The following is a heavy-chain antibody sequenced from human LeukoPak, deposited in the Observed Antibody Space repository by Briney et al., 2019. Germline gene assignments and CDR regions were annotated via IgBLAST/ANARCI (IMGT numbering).Heavy chain of an antibody. V-gene: IGHV1-69*13. CDR2: IIPIFGTA. J-gene: IGHJ4*02. Sequence: ASVKVSCKASGGTFSSYAISWVRQAPGQGLEWMGGIIPIFGTANYAQKFQGRVTITADESTSTAYMELSSLRSEDTAVYYCARVVAAAGRGDFNYWGQGTLVTVSS. CDR1: GGTFSSYA. D-gene: IGHD6-13*01. CDR3: ARVVAAAGRGDFNY.